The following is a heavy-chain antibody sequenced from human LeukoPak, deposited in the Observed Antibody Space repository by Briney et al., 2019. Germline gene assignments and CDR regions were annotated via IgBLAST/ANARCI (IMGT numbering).Heavy chain of an antibody. CDR1: GGSFSGYY. CDR2: TSHSGST. Sequence: SPSETLSLTCAVYGGSFSGYYWSWIRQPPGKGLERIGETSHSGSTNYNPSLKSRVTISVDTSKNQFSLKLSSVTAADTAVYYCASIQGEDSSGYYVLDYWGQGTLVTVSS. CDR3: ASIQGEDSSGYYVLDY. J-gene: IGHJ4*02. V-gene: IGHV4-34*01. D-gene: IGHD3-22*01.